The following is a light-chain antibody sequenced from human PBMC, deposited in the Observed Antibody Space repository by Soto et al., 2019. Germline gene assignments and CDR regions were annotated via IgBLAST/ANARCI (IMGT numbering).Light chain of an antibody. CDR1: QSVSSN. Sequence: EIVMTQSPATLSGSPGERATLSCRASQSVSSNLAWYQQKPGQAPRLLIYGASTRATGIPARFSGSGSGTEFTLPISSLQSEDFAVYYCQQYNNWPYTFGQGTKLEIK. CDR3: QQYNNWPYT. CDR2: GAS. V-gene: IGKV3-15*01. J-gene: IGKJ2*01.